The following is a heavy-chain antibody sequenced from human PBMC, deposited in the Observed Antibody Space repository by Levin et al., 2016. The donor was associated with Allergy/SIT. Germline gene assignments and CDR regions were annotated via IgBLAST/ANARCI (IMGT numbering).Heavy chain of an antibody. D-gene: IGHD3-22*01. CDR3: AKERGSRSGYPDLVAYGMDV. CDR1: GFTFSSYG. V-gene: IGHV3-30*18. Sequence: GESLKISCAASGFTFSSYGMHWVRQAPGKGLEWVAVISYDGTNKYYADSVKGRFTISRDNSKNTLYLQMNSLRAEDTAVYYCAKERGSRSGYPDLVAYGMDVWGQGTTVTVSS. J-gene: IGHJ6*02. CDR2: ISYDGTNK.